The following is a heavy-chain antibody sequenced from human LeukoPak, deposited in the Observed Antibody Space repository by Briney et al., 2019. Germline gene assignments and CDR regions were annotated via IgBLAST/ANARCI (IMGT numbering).Heavy chain of an antibody. J-gene: IGHJ5*02. V-gene: IGHV1-2*02. D-gene: IGHD4-23*01. CDR3: ARDTSVEDTAWWFDP. CDR2: INPNSGGT. CDR1: GYTFTGYY. Sequence: ASVKVSCKASGYTFTGYYMHWVRQAPGQGLEWMGWINPNSGGTNYAQKLQGRVTMTRDTSISTAYMELSRLRSDDTAVYYCARDTSVEDTAWWFDPWGQGTLVTVSS.